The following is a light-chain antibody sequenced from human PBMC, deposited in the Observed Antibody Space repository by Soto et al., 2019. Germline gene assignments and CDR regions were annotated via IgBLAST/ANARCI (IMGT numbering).Light chain of an antibody. J-gene: IGLJ1*01. CDR2: DVS. CDR3: SSYTTTSTYV. Sequence: QSVLTQPASVSGSPGQSITISCTGTSSDVGSYNYVSWYQQHPGKAPKVMIYDVSNRPSGVSYRFPGSKSGNTASLTISGLQAEDEADYYCSSYTTTSTYVFGTGTKVT. CDR1: SSDVGSYNY. V-gene: IGLV2-14*01.